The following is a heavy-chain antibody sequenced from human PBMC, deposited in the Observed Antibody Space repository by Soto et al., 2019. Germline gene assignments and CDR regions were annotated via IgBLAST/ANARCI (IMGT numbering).Heavy chain of an antibody. CDR3: AVHVVAGTDLLDY. V-gene: IGHV1-46*03. J-gene: IGHJ4*02. CDR1: GGTFSSYT. Sequence: ASVKVSCKASGGTFSSYTISWVRQAPGQGLEWMGVIIPSGGTTSYGEKFQGRVTMTRDTSTNTAYMELSSLRSEDTAVYYCAVHVVAGTDLLDYWGQGTLVTVSS. D-gene: IGHD2-15*01. CDR2: IIPSGGTT.